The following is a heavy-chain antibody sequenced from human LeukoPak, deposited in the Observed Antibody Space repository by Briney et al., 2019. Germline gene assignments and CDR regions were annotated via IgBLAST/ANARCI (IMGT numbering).Heavy chain of an antibody. Sequence: SETLSLTCTVSGGSISSYYWSWIRQPPGKGLEWIGYIYYSGCTNYNPSLKSRVTISVDTSKNQFSLKLSSVTAADTAVYYCARALPSSGSSSDVFDYWGQGTLVTVSS. V-gene: IGHV4-59*01. CDR1: GGSISSYY. D-gene: IGHD6-19*01. CDR2: IYYSGCT. CDR3: ARALPSSGSSSDVFDY. J-gene: IGHJ4*02.